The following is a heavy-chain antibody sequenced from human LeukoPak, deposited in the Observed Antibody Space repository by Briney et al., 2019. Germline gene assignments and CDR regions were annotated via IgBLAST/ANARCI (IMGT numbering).Heavy chain of an antibody. CDR2: INHSGST. V-gene: IGHV4-34*01. Sequence: SETLSLTCAVYGGSFSGYYWSWIRQPPGKGLEWIGEINHSGSTNYNPSLKSRVTISVDTSKNQFSLKLSSVTAADTAVYYCARGGYDYVWGSYRANWFDPWGQGTLVTVSS. D-gene: IGHD3-16*02. CDR1: GGSFSGYY. CDR3: ARGGYDYVWGSYRANWFDP. J-gene: IGHJ5*02.